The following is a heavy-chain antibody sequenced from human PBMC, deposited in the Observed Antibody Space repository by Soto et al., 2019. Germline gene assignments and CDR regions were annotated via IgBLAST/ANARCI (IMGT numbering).Heavy chain of an antibody. CDR2: ISYDGSNK. CDR1: GFTFSSYG. Sequence: GGSLRLSCAASGFTFSSYGMHWVRQAPGKGLEWVAVISYDGSNKYYADSVKGRFTISRDNSKNTLYLQMNSLRAEDTAVYYCAKGPIAAAGTPLSFFDYWGQGTLVTVSS. V-gene: IGHV3-30*18. D-gene: IGHD6-13*01. CDR3: AKGPIAAAGTPLSFFDY. J-gene: IGHJ4*02.